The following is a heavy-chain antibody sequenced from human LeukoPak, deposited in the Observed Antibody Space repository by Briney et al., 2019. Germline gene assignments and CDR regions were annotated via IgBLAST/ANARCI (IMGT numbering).Heavy chain of an antibody. V-gene: IGHV4-34*01. CDR1: GGSFSDYY. CDR2: INHSGST. CDR3: ARVSSGYYYVTGQNFDY. Sequence: SETLSLTCAVYGGSFSDYYWSWIRQPPGKGLEWIGEINHSGSTNYNPSLKSRVTISVDTSKNQFSLKLSSVTAADTAVYYCARVSSGYYYVTGQNFDYWGQGTLVTVSS. J-gene: IGHJ4*02. D-gene: IGHD3-22*01.